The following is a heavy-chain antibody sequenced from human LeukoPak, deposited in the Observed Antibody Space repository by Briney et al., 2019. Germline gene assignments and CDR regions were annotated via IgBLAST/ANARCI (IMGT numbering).Heavy chain of an antibody. CDR1: GGSISGHY. Sequence: PSETLSLTCNVSGGSISGHYWSWIRQPPAKGLEWIGYIYFSGTTSSKPSLRSRVTMSVDTSKNQFSLKLSSVTAADTAVYYCARRARACGGDCYLFDYWGHGTLVTVSS. CDR2: IYFSGTT. CDR3: ARRARACGGDCYLFDY. J-gene: IGHJ4*01. D-gene: IGHD2-21*02. V-gene: IGHV4-59*08.